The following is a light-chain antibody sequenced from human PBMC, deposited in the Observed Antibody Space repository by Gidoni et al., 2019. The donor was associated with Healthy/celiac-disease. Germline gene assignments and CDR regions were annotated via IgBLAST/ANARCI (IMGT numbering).Light chain of an antibody. CDR1: QSVSSN. V-gene: IGKV3-15*01. Sequence: STGTLSVSPGERATLSCRASQSVSSNLAWYQQKPGQAPRLLIYGASTRATGIPARFSGSGSGTEFTLTISSLPSEDFAVYYCQQYNNWWTFGQGTKVEIK. J-gene: IGKJ1*01. CDR3: QQYNNWWT. CDR2: GAS.